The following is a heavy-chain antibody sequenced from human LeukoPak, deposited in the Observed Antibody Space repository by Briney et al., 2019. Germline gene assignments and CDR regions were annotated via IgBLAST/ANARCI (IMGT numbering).Heavy chain of an antibody. J-gene: IGHJ4*02. CDR2: ISSTGSAM. CDR3: ARGTYGEYGGPAY. V-gene: IGHV3-48*02. D-gene: IGHD4-17*01. Sequence: TGGSLRLSCAASGFTFSNYCMNWVRQAPGKGLEWVSYISSTGSAMYYVDSVRGRFTISRDNDESSLFLQMHSLRDEDTAVYYCARGTYGEYGGPAYWGQGTLVTVSS. CDR1: GFTFSNYC.